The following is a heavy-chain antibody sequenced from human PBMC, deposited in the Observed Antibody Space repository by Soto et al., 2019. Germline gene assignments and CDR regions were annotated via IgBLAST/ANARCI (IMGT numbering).Heavy chain of an antibody. CDR1: GYSFTSYW. CDR2: IDPSDSYT. V-gene: IGHV5-10-1*01. CDR3: ARFRAPAATNYYYYYGMDV. Sequence: GESLKISCKGSGYSFTSYWISWVRQMHGKGLEWMGRIDPSDSYTNYSPSFQGHVTISADKSISTAYLQWSSLKASDTAMYYCARFRAPAATNYYYYYGMDVWGQGTTVTVSS. J-gene: IGHJ6*02. D-gene: IGHD2-2*01.